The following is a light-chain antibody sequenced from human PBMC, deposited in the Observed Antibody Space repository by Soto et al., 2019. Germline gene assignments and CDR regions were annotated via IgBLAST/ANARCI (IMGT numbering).Light chain of an antibody. V-gene: IGLV2-14*01. Sequence: QSALTQPASVSGSPGQSITITCTGTSSDVGSGDSVSWYQHHPGEAPTLVIYEVKNRPTGVSGRFSGSKSVNTASLTISGLQAEDEGDYYCRTYTTTGSSVFGTGTNVTVL. CDR2: EVK. CDR1: SSDVGSGDS. CDR3: RTYTTTGSSV. J-gene: IGLJ1*01.